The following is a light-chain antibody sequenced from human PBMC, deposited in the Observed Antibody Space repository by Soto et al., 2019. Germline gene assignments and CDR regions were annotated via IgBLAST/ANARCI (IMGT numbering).Light chain of an antibody. CDR3: QQRNNPLT. J-gene: IGKJ4*01. V-gene: IGKV3-11*01. CDR2: DAS. Sequence: EIVLTQSPATLSLSPGERATLSCRASHSVSSSLAWYQQKPGQAPRLLIYDASNRATGIPARFSGSGSGTDFTLTISSLEPEDFAVYYCQQRNNPLTFGGGTKVEIK. CDR1: HSVSSS.